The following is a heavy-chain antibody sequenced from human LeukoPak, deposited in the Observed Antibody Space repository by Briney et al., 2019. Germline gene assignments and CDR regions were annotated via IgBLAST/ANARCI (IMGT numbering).Heavy chain of an antibody. CDR1: GFTFSSYW. Sequence: GGSLRLSCAASGFTFSSYWMQWVRQVPGKGLVWVSRINPDGSTINYADSVKGRFTISRDNAKNTLYLQMNSLRAEDTAVYYCATAGNYRFDYWGQGTLVTVSS. CDR2: INPDGSTI. D-gene: IGHD1-7*01. CDR3: ATAGNYRFDY. J-gene: IGHJ4*02. V-gene: IGHV3-74*01.